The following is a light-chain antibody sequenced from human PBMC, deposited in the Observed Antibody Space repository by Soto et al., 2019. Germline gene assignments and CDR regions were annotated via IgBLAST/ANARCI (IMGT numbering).Light chain of an antibody. CDR3: QHYGTSAL. V-gene: IGKV3-20*01. J-gene: IGKJ3*01. CDR1: ESVSTSY. CDR2: GAS. Sequence: EIVLTQSPGTLSLSPGERATLSCRASESVSTSYLAWYQQKPGQAPRLLIYGASGRATGIPDRFSFSASGTDFTRTISRLEPEDFAVYYCQHYGTSALFGPGTKVDIK.